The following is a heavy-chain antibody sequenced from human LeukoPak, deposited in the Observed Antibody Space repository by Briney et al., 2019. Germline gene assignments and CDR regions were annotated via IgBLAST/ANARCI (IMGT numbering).Heavy chain of an antibody. J-gene: IGHJ4*02. V-gene: IGHV4-39*01. Sequence: SETLSLTCTVSGGSISSSNYYWGWIRQPPGKGLEWIGNIFYSGSTYYNPSLKSRVTISVDTSKNQFSLKLSSATAADTAVYYCARFLLYNWNDGPFDYWGQGTLVTVSS. CDR1: GGSISSSNYY. D-gene: IGHD1-20*01. CDR3: ARFLLYNWNDGPFDY. CDR2: IFYSGST.